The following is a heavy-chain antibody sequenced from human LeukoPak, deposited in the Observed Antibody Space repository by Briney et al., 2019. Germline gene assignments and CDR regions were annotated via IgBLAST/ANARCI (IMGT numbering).Heavy chain of an antibody. CDR2: INHSGST. D-gene: IGHD2-2*01. Sequence: PSETLSLTCAVYGGSFSGYYWSWIRQPPGKGLEWIEEINHSGSTNYNPSLKSRVTISVDTSKNQFSLKLSSVTAADTAVYYCARVGIVVVPAAPGIGFDPWGQGTLVTVSS. V-gene: IGHV4-34*01. CDR1: GGSFSGYY. J-gene: IGHJ5*02. CDR3: ARVGIVVVPAAPGIGFDP.